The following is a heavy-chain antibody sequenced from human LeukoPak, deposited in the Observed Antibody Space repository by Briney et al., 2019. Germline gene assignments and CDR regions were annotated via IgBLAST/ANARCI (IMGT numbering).Heavy chain of an antibody. CDR3: ARDHRYAFDN. D-gene: IGHD5-12*01. CDR1: GFNFIDYS. Sequence: GGSLRLSCAASGFNFIDYSMNWVRQAPGKGLEWISYIGISSGNTKYADSVKGRFTISRDKARNSLYLQMNSLRVEDTAVYYCARDHRYAFDNWATEPWSPSRQ. CDR2: IGISSGNT. V-gene: IGHV3-48*01. J-gene: IGHJ4*01.